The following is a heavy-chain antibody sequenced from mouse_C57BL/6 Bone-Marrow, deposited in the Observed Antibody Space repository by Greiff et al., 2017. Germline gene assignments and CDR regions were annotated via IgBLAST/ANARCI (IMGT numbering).Heavy chain of an antibody. D-gene: IGHD1-1*01. CDR3: ARYPTTVVATDY. Sequence: QVQLKQPGAELVKPGASVKMSCKASGYTFTSYWITWVKQRPGQGLEWIGDIYPGSGSTNYNVKFKSKATLTVDTSSSTAYMQLSSLTSEDSAVYYCARYPTTVVATDYWGQGTTLTVSS. J-gene: IGHJ2*01. CDR2: IYPGSGST. CDR1: GYTFTSYW. V-gene: IGHV1-55*01.